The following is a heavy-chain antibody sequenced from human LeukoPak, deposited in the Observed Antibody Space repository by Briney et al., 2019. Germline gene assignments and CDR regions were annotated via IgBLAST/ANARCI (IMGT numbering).Heavy chain of an antibody. J-gene: IGHJ4*02. CDR1: GGSFSGYY. CDR2: INHSGST. CDR3: ARVWFGDFDY. V-gene: IGHV4-34*01. Sequence: SETLSLTCAVYGGSFSGYYWSWIRQPPGKGLEWIGEINHSGSTNYSPSLKSRVTISVDTSKNQFSLKLSSVTAADTAVYYCARVWFGDFDYWGQGTLVTVSS. D-gene: IGHD3-16*01.